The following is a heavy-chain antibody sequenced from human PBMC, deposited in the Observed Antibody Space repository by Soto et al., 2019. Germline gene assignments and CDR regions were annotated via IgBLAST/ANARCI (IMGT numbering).Heavy chain of an antibody. CDR3: ASGKDRLQLGGNYYYILDV. V-gene: IGHV1-69*12. Sequence: QVQLEQSGAEVKKPGSSVKVSCKASGGTFSTSAISWVRQAPGQGLEWMGGIMPVFPTPDYAQKFQGRVTITADESTSTAYMELSGLRSDDTAVYYCASGKDRLQLGGNYYYILDVWGQGTTVTVSS. CDR1: GGTFSTSA. CDR2: IMPVFPTP. D-gene: IGHD1-1*01. J-gene: IGHJ6*02.